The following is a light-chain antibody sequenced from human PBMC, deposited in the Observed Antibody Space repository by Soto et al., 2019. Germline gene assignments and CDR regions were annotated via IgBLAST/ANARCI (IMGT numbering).Light chain of an antibody. V-gene: IGLV2-14*01. Sequence: HSALTHRASVSVSPEQWITISSPATNSDVGGYNYVSWFQQHPGKAPKLMIYDVSNRPSGVSNRFSGYKYGNTASLTISVLQADDEADYYCSSYTTTSTLYVCGTGTNITVL. CDR1: NSDVGGYNY. CDR3: SSYTTTSTLYV. CDR2: DVS. J-gene: IGLJ1*01.